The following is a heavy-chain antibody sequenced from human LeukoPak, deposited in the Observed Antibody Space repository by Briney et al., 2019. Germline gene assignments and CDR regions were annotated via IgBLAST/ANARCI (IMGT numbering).Heavy chain of an antibody. CDR3: ARDRYSSGWYDTNWFDP. Sequence: GGSLRLSCAASGFAFSNYEMNWVREAPGKGLEWVSYISPSGGTITYADSVKGRFTISRDNSKNTLYLQMNSLRAEDTAVYFCARDRYSSGWYDTNWFDPWGQGTLVTVSS. CDR2: ISPSGGTI. D-gene: IGHD6-19*01. J-gene: IGHJ5*02. CDR1: GFAFSNYE. V-gene: IGHV3-48*03.